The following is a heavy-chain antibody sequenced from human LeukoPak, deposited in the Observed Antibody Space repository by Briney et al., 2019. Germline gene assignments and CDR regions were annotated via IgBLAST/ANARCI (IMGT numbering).Heavy chain of an antibody. V-gene: IGHV4-4*07. D-gene: IGHD3-10*01. CDR3: ARERGLWFGENGFDP. J-gene: IGHJ5*02. Sequence: SSETLSLTCTVSGGSISSYYWSWIRQPAGKGLEWIGRIYTSGSTNHNPSLKSRVTMSVDTSKNQFSLKLSSVTAADTAVYYCARERGLWFGENGFDPWGQGTLVTVSS. CDR1: GGSISSYY. CDR2: IYTSGST.